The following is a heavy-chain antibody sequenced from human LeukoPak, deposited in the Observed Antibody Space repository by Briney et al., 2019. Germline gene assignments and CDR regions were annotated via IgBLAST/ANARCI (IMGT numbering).Heavy chain of an antibody. Sequence: SETLSLTCTVSGGSISTYYWSWIRQPPGKGLEWIGSIYHSGSTYYNPSLKSRVTISVDTSKNQFSLKLSSVTAADTAVYYCARDYGSGSRNWFDPWGQGTLVTVSS. V-gene: IGHV4-38-2*02. CDR1: GGSISTYY. CDR3: ARDYGSGSRNWFDP. J-gene: IGHJ5*02. CDR2: IYHSGST. D-gene: IGHD3-10*01.